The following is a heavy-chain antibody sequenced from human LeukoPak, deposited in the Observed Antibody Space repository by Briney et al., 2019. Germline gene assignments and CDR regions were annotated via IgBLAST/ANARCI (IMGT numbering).Heavy chain of an antibody. CDR1: GFTFSSYA. V-gene: IGHV3-23*01. CDR3: ANNRYTGPSSY. D-gene: IGHD1-14*01. CDR2: ISGSGGST. Sequence: GRSLRLSCAASGFTFSSYAMSWVRQALGKGPEWVSAISGSGGSTYYADSVKGRFTISRDNSKNTLYLQMNSLRAEDTAVYYCANNRYTGPSSYWGQGTLVTVSS. J-gene: IGHJ4*02.